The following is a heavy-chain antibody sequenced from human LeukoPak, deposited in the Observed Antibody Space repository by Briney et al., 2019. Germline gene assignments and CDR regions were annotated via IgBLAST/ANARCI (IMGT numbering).Heavy chain of an antibody. CDR1: GGTFSSYA. CDR2: IIPIFGTV. V-gene: IGHV1-69*06. J-gene: IGHJ4*02. D-gene: IGHD2-2*01. Sequence: SVKVSCKASGGTFSSYAISWVRQAPGQGLEWMGGIIPIFGTVNYAQKFQGRVTITADKSTSTAYMELSSLRSEDTAVYYCARALVVPAAMDYWGQGTLVTVSS. CDR3: ARALVVPAAMDY.